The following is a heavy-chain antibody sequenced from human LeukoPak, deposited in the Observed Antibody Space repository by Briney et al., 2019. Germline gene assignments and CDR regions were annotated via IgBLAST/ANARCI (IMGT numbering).Heavy chain of an antibody. D-gene: IGHD2/OR15-2a*01. CDR2: ISGSGGST. Sequence: GGSLRLSCAASGFTFSDSQFNWIRQAPGKGLEWVSAISGSGGSTYYADSVKGRFTISRDNSKNTLYLQMNSLRAEDTAVYYCAKIDSTYLIDYWGQGTLVTVSS. V-gene: IGHV3-23*01. CDR3: AKIDSTYLIDY. CDR1: GFTFSDSQ. J-gene: IGHJ4*02.